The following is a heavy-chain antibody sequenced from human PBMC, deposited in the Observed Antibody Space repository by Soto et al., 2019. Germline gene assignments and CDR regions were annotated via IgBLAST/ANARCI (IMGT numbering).Heavy chain of an antibody. J-gene: IGHJ6*02. CDR1: GGSISSSSYY. CDR3: PYGVSQHGGYYYSYYDMDV. V-gene: IGHV4-39*01. D-gene: IGHD4-17*01. Sequence: SETLSLACTVSGGSISSSSYYWGWIRQPPGKGLEWIGSIYYSGSTYYNPSLKSRVTISVDTSKNQFSLKLSSVTAADTAVYYCPYGVSQHGGYYYSYYDMDVWGQGTTVTVSS. CDR2: IYYSGST.